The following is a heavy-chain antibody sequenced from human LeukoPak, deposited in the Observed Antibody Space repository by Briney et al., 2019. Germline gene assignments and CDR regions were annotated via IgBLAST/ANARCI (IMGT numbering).Heavy chain of an antibody. CDR3: SRGGDGYNYFAY. D-gene: IGHD5-24*01. J-gene: IGHJ4*02. CDR1: GGSISSSNW. V-gene: IGHV4-4*02. Sequence: SETLSLTCAVSGGSISSSNWWSWVRQPPGKGLEWIGEIYHSGSTNYNPSLKSRVTISVDKSKNQFSLKLSSVTAADTAVYFCSRGGDGYNYFAYWGQGTLVTVSS. CDR2: IYHSGST.